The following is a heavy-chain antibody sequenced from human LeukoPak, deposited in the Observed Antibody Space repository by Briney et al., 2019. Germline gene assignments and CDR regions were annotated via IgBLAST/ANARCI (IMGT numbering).Heavy chain of an antibody. CDR1: GYTFTSYG. CDR3: ASCPGIAAGGFGMDV. V-gene: IGHV1-69*04. CDR2: IIPIFGIA. J-gene: IGHJ6*02. D-gene: IGHD6-13*01. Sequence: ASVKVSCKASGYTFTSYGISWVRQAPGQGLEWMGRIIPIFGIANYAQKFQGRVTITADKSTSTAYMELSSLRSEDTAVYYCASCPGIAAGGFGMDVWGQGTTVTVSS.